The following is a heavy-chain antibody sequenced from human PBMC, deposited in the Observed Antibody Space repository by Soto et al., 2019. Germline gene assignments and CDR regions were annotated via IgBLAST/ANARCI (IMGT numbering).Heavy chain of an antibody. CDR3: AKDESRVVVPDNWFDS. D-gene: IGHD3-22*01. V-gene: IGHV3-23*01. J-gene: IGHJ5*01. CDR1: GLTFSSNA. Sequence: SLRLSCAASGLTFSSNAMSWVRQAPGMGLEWVSGISDSGGSTYYADSVKGRFTISRDNSKNTLYLQMNSLRAEDTAVYYCAKDESRVVVPDNWFDSWGQGTLVTVSS. CDR2: ISDSGGST.